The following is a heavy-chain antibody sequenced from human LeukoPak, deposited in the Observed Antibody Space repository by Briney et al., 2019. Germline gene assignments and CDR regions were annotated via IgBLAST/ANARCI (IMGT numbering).Heavy chain of an antibody. CDR2: ISGSGGST. CDR3: AKNKGYSCGFELDY. CDR1: GFTFSSYA. J-gene: IGHJ4*02. V-gene: IGHV3-23*01. Sequence: GGSLRLSCAASGFTFSSYAMSWVRQAPGKGLEWVSAISGSGGSTYYADSVKGRFTISRDNSKNTLYLQMNSLRAEDTAVYYCAKNKGYSCGFELDYWGQGTLVTVSS. D-gene: IGHD5-18*01.